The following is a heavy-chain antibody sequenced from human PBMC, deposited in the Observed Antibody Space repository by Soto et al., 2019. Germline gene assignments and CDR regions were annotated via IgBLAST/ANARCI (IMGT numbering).Heavy chain of an antibody. CDR1: GYSFTSYW. J-gene: IGHJ6*02. CDR2: IYPGDSDT. CDR3: ARLGDYRYYYYYGMDV. Sequence: ESLKISCKGSGYSFTSYWIGWVRQMPGKGLEWMGIIYPGDSDTRYSPSFQGQVTISADKSISTAYLQWSSLKASDTAMYYCARLGDYRYYYYYGMDVWGQGTTVTVSS. D-gene: IGHD4-17*01. V-gene: IGHV5-51*01.